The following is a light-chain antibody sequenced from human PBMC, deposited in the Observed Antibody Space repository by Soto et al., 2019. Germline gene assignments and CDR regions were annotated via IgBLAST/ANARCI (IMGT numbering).Light chain of an antibody. Sequence: EVELTQSPGTLSLSPGERATLSCRASQSVSSSHLAWYQQKRGQAPRLLIYDTSTRATGIPARFSGSGSGTDFTLTSSRLEPEDFAVYHCHQYGASPWWFGQCTKVEVK. V-gene: IGKV3-20*01. CDR3: HQYGASPWW. CDR2: DTS. CDR1: QSVSSSH. J-gene: IGKJ1*01.